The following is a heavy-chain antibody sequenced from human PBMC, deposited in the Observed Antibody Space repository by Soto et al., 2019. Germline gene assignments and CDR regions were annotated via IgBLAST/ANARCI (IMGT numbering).Heavy chain of an antibody. CDR3: AKRFYREEDGYNFFDS. Sequence: GGSLRLSCSASGFTFSNCAMSWVRQAPGKGLEWVSTISGRGGSTYYADSVKGRLTISRDNSKNTLFLRMNSLRAEDTAVYYCAKRFYREEDGYNFFDSWGQGTLVTVSS. V-gene: IGHV3-23*01. CDR2: ISGRGGST. D-gene: IGHD5-12*01. CDR1: GFTFSNCA. J-gene: IGHJ4*02.